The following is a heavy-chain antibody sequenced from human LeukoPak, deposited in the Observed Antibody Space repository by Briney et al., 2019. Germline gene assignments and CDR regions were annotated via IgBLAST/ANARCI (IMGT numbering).Heavy chain of an antibody. V-gene: IGHV1-46*01. CDR2: INPSGGST. Sequence: ASVKVFCKASGYTFTSYYMHWVRQAPGHGFEWMGIINPSGGSTSYAQKFQGRVTMTRDTSTSTVYMELSSLRSEDTAVYYCARATEMATPFDYWGQGTLVTVSS. CDR1: GYTFTSYY. CDR3: ARATEMATPFDY. D-gene: IGHD5-24*01. J-gene: IGHJ4*02.